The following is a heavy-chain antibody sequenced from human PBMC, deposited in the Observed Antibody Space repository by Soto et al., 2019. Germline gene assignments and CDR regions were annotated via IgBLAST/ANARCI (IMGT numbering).Heavy chain of an antibody. V-gene: IGHV4-30-2*06. CDR2: SYHSGSS. J-gene: IGHJ4*02. CDR1: GGSINSAGHS. Sequence: SETLSLTCTVSGGSINSAGHSWGWVRQSPGKGLEWIGYSYHSGSSYYNPSLKSRVTISVDTSKNQFSLKLSSVTAADTAVYYCARSGTYSSSWYFFDYWGQGTLVTV. D-gene: IGHD6-13*01. CDR3: ARSGTYSSSWYFFDY.